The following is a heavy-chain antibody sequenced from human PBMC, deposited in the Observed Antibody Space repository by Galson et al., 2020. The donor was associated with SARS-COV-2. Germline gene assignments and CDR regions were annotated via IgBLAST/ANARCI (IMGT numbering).Heavy chain of an antibody. V-gene: IGHV3-66*02. J-gene: IGHJ5*02. CDR1: GFTVSSNY. CDR2: IYSGGST. D-gene: IGHD3-10*01. Sequence: QLGESLKISCAASGFTVSSNYMSWVRQAPGKGLEWVSVIYSGGSTYYADSVKGRFTISRDNSKNTLYLQMNSLRAEDTAVYYCARGSPLWFGELVSWGQGTLVTVSS. CDR3: ARGSPLWFGELVS.